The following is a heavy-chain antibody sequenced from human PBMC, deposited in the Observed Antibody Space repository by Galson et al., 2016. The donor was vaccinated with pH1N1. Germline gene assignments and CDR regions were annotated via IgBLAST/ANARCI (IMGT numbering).Heavy chain of an antibody. CDR1: GFTFDDYA. D-gene: IGHD4-17*01. Sequence: SLRLSCAASGFTFDDYAMHWVRQAPGKGLEWVSGISWNSGNIGYADSVKGRFTISRDNAKNSLYLPMNRRRAEDTALYYCAKDKGSGDYGDYDVFDICGQETIVTVAS. J-gene: IGHJ3*02. CDR2: ISWNSGNI. V-gene: IGHV3-9*01. CDR3: AKDKGSGDYGDYDVFDI.